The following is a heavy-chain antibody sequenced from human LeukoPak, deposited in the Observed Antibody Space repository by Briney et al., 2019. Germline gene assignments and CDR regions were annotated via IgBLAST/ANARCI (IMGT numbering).Heavy chain of an antibody. CDR3: ARALAPTVGATKGGYFDY. Sequence: ASVKVSCKASGYTFTGYYMHWVRQAPGQGLEWMGRINPNSGGTNYAQKFQGRVTMTRDTSISTAYMELSRLRSDDTAVYYCARALAPTVGATKGGYFDYWGQGTLVTVSS. CDR1: GYTFTGYY. V-gene: IGHV1-2*06. J-gene: IGHJ4*02. CDR2: INPNSGGT. D-gene: IGHD1-26*01.